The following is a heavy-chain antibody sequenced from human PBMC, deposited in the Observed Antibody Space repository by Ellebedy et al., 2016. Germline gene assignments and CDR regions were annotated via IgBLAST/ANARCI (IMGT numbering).Heavy chain of an antibody. Sequence: ASVKVSXXASGYTFTSYGISWVRQAPGQGLEWMGWISAYNGNTNYAQKLQGRVTMTTDTSTSTAYMELRSLRSDDTAVYYCAREEGGYCSGGSCYYFDYWGQGTLVTVSS. CDR2: ISAYNGNT. CDR1: GYTFTSYG. CDR3: AREEGGYCSGGSCYYFDY. D-gene: IGHD2-15*01. J-gene: IGHJ4*02. V-gene: IGHV1-18*01.